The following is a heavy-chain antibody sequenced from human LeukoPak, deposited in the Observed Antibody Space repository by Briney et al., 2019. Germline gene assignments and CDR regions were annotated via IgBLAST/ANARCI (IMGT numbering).Heavy chain of an antibody. J-gene: IGHJ5*01. CDR3: ARVSGSGLYFKSFDP. D-gene: IGHD3-10*01. V-gene: IGHV4-4*02. CDR1: GDDISSSNW. CDR2: VYHSGST. Sequence: SETLSLTCSVSGDDISSSNWWTWVRQPPQKGLEWIGEVYHSGSTNYNPSLKSRIYMSVDTSQNRFSLRLTSVTAADTAVYFCARVSGSGLYFKSFDPWGQGTLVIVSS.